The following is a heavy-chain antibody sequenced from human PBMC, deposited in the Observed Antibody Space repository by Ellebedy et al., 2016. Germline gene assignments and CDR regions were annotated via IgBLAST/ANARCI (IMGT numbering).Heavy chain of an antibody. CDR3: ARDPLFIAVAGTYYYGMDV. CDR1: GFTFSSYG. V-gene: IGHV3-33*08. CDR2: IWYDGSNK. Sequence: GGSLRLSCAASGFTFSSYGMHWVRQAPGKGLEWVAVIWYDGSNKYYADSVKGRFTISRDNSKNTLYLQMNSLRAEDTAVYYCARDPLFIAVAGTYYYGMDVWGQGTTVTVSS. J-gene: IGHJ6*02. D-gene: IGHD6-19*01.